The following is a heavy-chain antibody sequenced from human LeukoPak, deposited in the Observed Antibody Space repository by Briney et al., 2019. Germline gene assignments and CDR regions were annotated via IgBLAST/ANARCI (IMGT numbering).Heavy chain of an antibody. CDR2: IFYSGST. D-gene: IGHD2-2*01. CDR3: AKRGGYCSSTSCYYPHDY. CDR1: GGSISTSSYY. V-gene: IGHV4-39*07. Sequence: SETLSLTCTVSGGSISTSSYYWGWVRQPPGKGLEWIGNIFYSGSTYYSPSLKSRVTISLDTSRNQFSLKLNSVTAADTAVYYCAKRGGYCSSTSCYYPHDYWGQGTLVTVSS. J-gene: IGHJ4*02.